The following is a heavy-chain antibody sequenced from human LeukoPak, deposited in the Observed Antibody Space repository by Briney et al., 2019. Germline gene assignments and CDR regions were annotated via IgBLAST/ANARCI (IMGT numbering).Heavy chain of an antibody. Sequence: PGGFLRLSCSASGFTFSIYGIHWVRQAPGKGLEWVTSISYDGSNKYYADSVKGRFTISRDNSQNTLYLQMNSLRAEDTAVYYCARGGHYSESRGSWRVDYWGQGTLVTVSS. J-gene: IGHJ4*02. V-gene: IGHV3-30*03. CDR2: ISYDGSNK. CDR3: ARGGHYSESRGSWRVDY. D-gene: IGHD3-22*01. CDR1: GFTFSIYG.